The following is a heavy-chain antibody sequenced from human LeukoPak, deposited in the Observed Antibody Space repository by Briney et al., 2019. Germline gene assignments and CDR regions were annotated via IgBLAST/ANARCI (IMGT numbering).Heavy chain of an antibody. Sequence: ASVKVSCKASGYTFTSYDINWVRQATGQGLEWMGWMNPNSGNTGYAQKFQGRVTMTRSTSISTAYMELSSLRSEDTAIYYCARGGPYCSSASCYRDWDQGTLVTVSS. CDR3: ARGGPYCSSASCYRD. CDR2: MNPNSGNT. D-gene: IGHD2-2*01. J-gene: IGHJ4*02. V-gene: IGHV1-8*01. CDR1: GYTFTSYD.